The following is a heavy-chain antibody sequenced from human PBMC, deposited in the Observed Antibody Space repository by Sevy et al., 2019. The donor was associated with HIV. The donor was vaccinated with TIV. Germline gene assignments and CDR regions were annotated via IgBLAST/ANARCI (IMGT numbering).Heavy chain of an antibody. D-gene: IGHD3-22*01. CDR1: GFTFISYA. J-gene: IGHJ3*02. CDR3: ARLSLYYYDSSGYYTTGNAFDI. Sequence: GGSLRLSCKPSGFTFISYAMNWVRQAPGQGLEWVSTIYGSSGATYYGDSVKGWFTISRDNAKNTLYLQMNSLRAEDTAVYYCARLSLYYYDSSGYYTTGNAFDIWGQGTMVTVSS. CDR2: IYGSSGAT. V-gene: IGHV3-23*01.